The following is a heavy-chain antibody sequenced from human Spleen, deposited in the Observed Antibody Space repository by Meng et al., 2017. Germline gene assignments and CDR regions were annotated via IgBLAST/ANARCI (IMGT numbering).Heavy chain of an antibody. Sequence: HGELQQWGAGLLKLWEILSLTCVVSGWSFSDYYWSWIRQPPGKGLEWIGEINHSGSTNYNPSLESRATISVDTSQNNLSLKLSSVTAADSAVYYCARGPTTMAHDFDYWGQGTLVTVSS. CDR2: INHSGST. V-gene: IGHV4-34*01. CDR1: GWSFSDYY. D-gene: IGHD4-11*01. CDR3: ARGPTTMAHDFDY. J-gene: IGHJ4*02.